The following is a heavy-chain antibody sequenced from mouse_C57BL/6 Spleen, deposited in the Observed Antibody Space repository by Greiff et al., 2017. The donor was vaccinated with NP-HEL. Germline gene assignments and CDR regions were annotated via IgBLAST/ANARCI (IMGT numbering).Heavy chain of an antibody. D-gene: IGHD2-1*01. J-gene: IGHJ3*01. Sequence: VQLQQSGPGLVAPSQSLSITCTVSGFSLTSYGVDWVRQSPGKGLEWLGVIWRVGGTNYNSALKSRLSISKDNSQSQVFLKMNSLQTDDTAMYYCAIYGKQFAYWGQGTLVTVSA. V-gene: IGHV2-6*01. CDR3: AIYGKQFAY. CDR1: GFSLTSYG. CDR2: IWRVGGT.